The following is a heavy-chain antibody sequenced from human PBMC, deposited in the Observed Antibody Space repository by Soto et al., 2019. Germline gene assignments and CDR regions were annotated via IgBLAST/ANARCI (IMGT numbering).Heavy chain of an antibody. J-gene: IGHJ4*02. CDR3: TKDRATHRNY. V-gene: IGHV3-23*01. D-gene: IGHD5-12*01. Sequence: PGGSLRLSCAACGFTFSSYAMSWVRQAPGKGLEWVSAISGSGGSTYYADSVKGRFTISRDNSKNTLYLQMNSLRIEDTAVYYCTKDRATHRNYWGQGTLVTVSS. CDR2: ISGSGGST. CDR1: GFTFSSYA.